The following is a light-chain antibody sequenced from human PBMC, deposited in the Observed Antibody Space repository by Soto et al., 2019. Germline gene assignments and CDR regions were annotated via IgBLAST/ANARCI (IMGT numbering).Light chain of an antibody. Sequence: QPVLTQSPSASASLGASVKLTCTLSSGHSSYAIAWHQQQPEKGPRYLMKLNSDGSHSKGDGIPDRFSVSSSGAERYLIISSLQSGDEADYYCQTWGTGIHVFGTGTKLTVL. J-gene: IGLJ1*01. CDR2: LNSDGSH. CDR1: SGHSSYA. CDR3: QTWGTGIHV. V-gene: IGLV4-69*01.